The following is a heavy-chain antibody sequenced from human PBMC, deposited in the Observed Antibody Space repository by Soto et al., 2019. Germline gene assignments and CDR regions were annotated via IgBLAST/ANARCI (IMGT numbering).Heavy chain of an antibody. CDR1: GDPISSSKW. V-gene: IGHV4-4*02. CDR2: IDQNGIT. J-gene: IGHJ4*01. CDR3: TIHWITVAGRPFDY. Sequence: SETLSLTCAVSGDPISSSKWWTWVRQTPGKGLEWIGKIDQNGITNYNPSLESRVTILKDNSKNQLSLKLNSVTAADTAVYYCTIHWITVAGRPFDYWGHGTLVTGSS. D-gene: IGHD6-13*01.